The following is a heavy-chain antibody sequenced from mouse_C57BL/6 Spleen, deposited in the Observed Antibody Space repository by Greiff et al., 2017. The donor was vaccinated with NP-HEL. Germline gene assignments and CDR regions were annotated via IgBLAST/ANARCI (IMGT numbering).Heavy chain of an antibody. CDR2: IYPGDGDT. V-gene: IGHV1-82*01. CDR3: ARGYDYDYFDY. J-gene: IGHJ2*01. Sequence: VQLQQSGPELVKPGASVKISCKASGYAFSSSWLNWVKQRPGKGLEWIGRIYPGDGDTTYNGKFKGKATLTADKSSSTAYMQLSSLTSEDSAVYFCARGYDYDYFDYWGQGTTLTVSS. CDR1: GYAFSSSW. D-gene: IGHD2-4*01.